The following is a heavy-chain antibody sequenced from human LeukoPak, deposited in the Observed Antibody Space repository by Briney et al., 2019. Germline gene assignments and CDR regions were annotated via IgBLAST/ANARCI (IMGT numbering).Heavy chain of an antibody. CDR2: ISYDGTTK. J-gene: IGHJ4*02. V-gene: IGHV3-30*18. CDR1: GFTFRTYG. Sequence: PGGSLRLSCGVSGFTFRTYGMHWVRQAPGKGLEWVSIISYDGTTKGYTDSVKGRFTISRDNSKNTLYLQMTSLRAEDTAVYYCAKGVETSTTGEVPYYFDYWGQGTLVTVSS. D-gene: IGHD5-24*01. CDR3: AKGVETSTTGEVPYYFDY.